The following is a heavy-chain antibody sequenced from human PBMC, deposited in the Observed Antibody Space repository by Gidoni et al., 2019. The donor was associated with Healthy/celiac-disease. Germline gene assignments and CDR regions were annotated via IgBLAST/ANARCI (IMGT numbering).Heavy chain of an antibody. CDR2: ISSSSSTI. D-gene: IGHD6-13*01. J-gene: IGHJ4*02. Sequence: EVQLVESGGGLVQPGGSLRLSCAASGFTFSSYSMNWVRQAPGKGLEWVSYISSSSSTIYYADSVKGRFTISRDNAKNSLYLQMNSLRDEDTAVYYCARVRYSSSWSNKGESADYWGQGTLVTVSS. CDR3: ARVRYSSSWSNKGESADY. CDR1: GFTFSSYS. V-gene: IGHV3-48*02.